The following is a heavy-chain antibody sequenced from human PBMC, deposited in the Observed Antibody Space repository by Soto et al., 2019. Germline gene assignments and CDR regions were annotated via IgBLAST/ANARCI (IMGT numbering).Heavy chain of an antibody. D-gene: IGHD6-19*01. Sequence: GESLKISCKGSGYSFTNYWIGWVRQMPGKGLEWMGIIYPGDSDTRYSPSFQGQVTISADKSISTAYLQWSSLKASDTAMYYCARRTDGSGWYAYFDYWGQGTLVTVSS. J-gene: IGHJ4*02. CDR3: ARRTDGSGWYAYFDY. CDR2: IYPGDSDT. V-gene: IGHV5-51*01. CDR1: GYSFTNYW.